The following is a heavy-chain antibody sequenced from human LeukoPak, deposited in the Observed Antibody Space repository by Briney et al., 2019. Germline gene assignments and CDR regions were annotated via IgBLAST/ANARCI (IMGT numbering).Heavy chain of an antibody. CDR1: GYTFTGYY. CDR3: VRVNYYDSSGYSLDY. V-gene: IGHV1-2*02. CDR2: INPNSGGT. Sequence: ALVKVSCKASGYTFTGYYMHWVRQAPGQGLEWMGWINPNSGGTNYAQKFQGRVTMTRDTSISTAYMELSRLRSDDTAVYYCVRVNYYDSSGYSLDYWGQGTLVTVSS. J-gene: IGHJ4*02. D-gene: IGHD3-22*01.